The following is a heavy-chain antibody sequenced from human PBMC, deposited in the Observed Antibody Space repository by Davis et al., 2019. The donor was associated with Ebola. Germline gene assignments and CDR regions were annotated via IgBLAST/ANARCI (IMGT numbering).Heavy chain of an antibody. V-gene: IGHV3-30*18. CDR1: GISSSNYG. Sequence: GGSLRLSCAASGISSSNYGMFWVRQAPGKVMEWVAVISPDGSDKNYADAGKGRFTIPRDNSKNPLYLQMNSLIPEDTAVYYWVKTSSNWWNEALEIWGRGTMVIVSS. CDR2: ISPDGSDK. CDR3: VKTSSNWWNEALEI. D-gene: IGHD2-8*02. J-gene: IGHJ3*02.